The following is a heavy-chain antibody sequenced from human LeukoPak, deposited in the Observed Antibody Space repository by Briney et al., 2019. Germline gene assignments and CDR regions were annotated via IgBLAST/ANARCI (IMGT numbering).Heavy chain of an antibody. J-gene: IGHJ6*03. Sequence: SETLSLTCTVSGGSISGYYWSWIRQPAGKGLEWIGRIYPSGSTNYNPSLKSRVTISVDTSKNQFSLKLSSVTAADTAVYYCARSTITIFGDYYYYYMDVWGKGTTVTVSS. CDR1: GGSISGYY. D-gene: IGHD3-3*01. CDR2: IYPSGST. CDR3: ARSTITIFGDYYYYYMDV. V-gene: IGHV4-4*07.